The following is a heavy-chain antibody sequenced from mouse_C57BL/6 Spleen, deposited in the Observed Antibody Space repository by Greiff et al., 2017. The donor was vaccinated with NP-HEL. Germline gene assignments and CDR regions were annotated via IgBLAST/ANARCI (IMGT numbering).Heavy chain of an antibody. D-gene: IGHD1-1*01. CDR1: GYTFTSYW. V-gene: IGHV1-50*01. Sequence: QVQLQQPGAELVKPGASVKLSCQASGYTFTSYWMQWVKQRPGQGLEWIGEIDPSDSCTNYNQKFKGKATLTVDKSYSTAYMQLSSLTSEHSAVFYCASAIVYYFGSSPYAMDYWGQGTSLTVSS. CDR3: ASAIVYYFGSSPYAMDY. CDR2: IDPSDSCT. J-gene: IGHJ4*01.